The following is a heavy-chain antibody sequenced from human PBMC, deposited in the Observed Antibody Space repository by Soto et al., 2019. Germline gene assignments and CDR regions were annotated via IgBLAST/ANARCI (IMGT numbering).Heavy chain of an antibody. D-gene: IGHD3-3*01. Sequence: ASVKVSCKASGYTFTGYYMHWVRQAPGQGLEWMGWINPNSGGTNYAQKFQGRVTMTRDTSISTAYMELSRLRSDDTAVYYCARVPYDLWSGYPIEYWGQGTLVTVSS. CDR1: GYTFTGYY. CDR2: INPNSGGT. CDR3: ARVPYDLWSGYPIEY. J-gene: IGHJ4*02. V-gene: IGHV1-2*02.